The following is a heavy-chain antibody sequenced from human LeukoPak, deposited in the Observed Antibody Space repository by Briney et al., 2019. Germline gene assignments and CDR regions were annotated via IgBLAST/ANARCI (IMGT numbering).Heavy chain of an antibody. J-gene: IGHJ5*02. Sequence: PSETLSLTCTVSGGSISSYYWSWIRQPPGKGLGWIGYIYYSGSTNYNPSLKSRVTISVDTSKNQFSLKLSSVTAADTAVYYCARHGDQYSSSWTSDWFDPWGQGTLVTVSS. CDR2: IYYSGST. V-gene: IGHV4-59*08. D-gene: IGHD6-13*01. CDR1: GGSISSYY. CDR3: ARHGDQYSSSWTSDWFDP.